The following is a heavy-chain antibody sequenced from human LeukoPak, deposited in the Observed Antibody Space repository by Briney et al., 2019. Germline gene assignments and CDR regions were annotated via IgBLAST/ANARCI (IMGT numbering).Heavy chain of an antibody. CDR2: VYYSGST. Sequence: SETLSLTCTVSGGSLSSYYWSWIRQPPGKGLEWIGYVYYSGSTNYNPSLKSRVAISIDTSKNQFSLKLSSVTAADTAMYYCARAAPSYYGSGSLGSYYYGMDVWGQGTTITVSS. CDR1: GGSLSSYY. V-gene: IGHV4-59*01. CDR3: ARAAPSYYGSGSLGSYYYGMDV. D-gene: IGHD3-10*01. J-gene: IGHJ6*02.